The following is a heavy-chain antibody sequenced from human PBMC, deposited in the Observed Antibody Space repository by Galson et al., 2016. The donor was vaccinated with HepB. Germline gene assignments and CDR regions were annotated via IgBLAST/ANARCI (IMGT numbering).Heavy chain of an antibody. Sequence: SETLSLTCAVYAGSFSGYYWSWIRQPPGKGLEWIGEINHSGSTNYNPSLKSRVTISVDTSKNQFSLNLNSVTAADTAVYYCARGPNYARGYYYYAMDVWGQGTTVTVSS. J-gene: IGHJ6*02. V-gene: IGHV4-34*01. CDR1: AGSFSGYY. CDR3: ARGPNYARGYYYYAMDV. CDR2: INHSGST. D-gene: IGHD4/OR15-4a*01.